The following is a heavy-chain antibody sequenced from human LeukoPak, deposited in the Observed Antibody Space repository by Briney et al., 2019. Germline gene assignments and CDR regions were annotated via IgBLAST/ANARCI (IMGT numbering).Heavy chain of an antibody. J-gene: IGHJ6*04. Sequence: GGSLRLSCAPFGFTFSSYWMSWVRQAPGKGLEGVANIKQDGSEKYYVDSVKGRFTISRDNAKNSLYLQMNSLRAEDTAVYYCARKAYGLDVWGKGTTVTVSS. CDR1: GFTFSSYW. CDR2: IKQDGSEK. V-gene: IGHV3-7*03. CDR3: ARKAYGLDV.